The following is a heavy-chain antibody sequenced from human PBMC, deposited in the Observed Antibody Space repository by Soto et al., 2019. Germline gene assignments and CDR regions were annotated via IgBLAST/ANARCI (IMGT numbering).Heavy chain of an antibody. CDR3: ATRVVVTAIVYYGMDV. CDR2: ISYDGSNK. V-gene: IGHV3-30-3*01. Sequence: GGSLRLSCAASGFTFSSYAMHWVRQAPGKGLEWVAVISYDGSNKYYADSVKGRFTISRDNSKNTLYLQMNSLRAEDTAVYYCATRVVVTAIVYYGMDVWGQGTTVTVSS. J-gene: IGHJ6*02. CDR1: GFTFSSYA. D-gene: IGHD2-21*02.